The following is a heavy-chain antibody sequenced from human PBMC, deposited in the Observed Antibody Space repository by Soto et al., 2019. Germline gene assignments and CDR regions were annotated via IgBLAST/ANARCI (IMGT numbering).Heavy chain of an antibody. Sequence: SVKVSCKASGGTFSSYAISWVRQAPGQGLEWMGGIIPIFGTANYAQKFQGRVTITADESTSTAYMELSSLRSEDTAVYYCARSRQIVVVTPTFDYWGQGTLVTVSS. CDR3: ARSRQIVVVTPTFDY. D-gene: IGHD3-22*01. CDR1: GGTFSSYA. V-gene: IGHV1-69*13. CDR2: IIPIFGTA. J-gene: IGHJ4*02.